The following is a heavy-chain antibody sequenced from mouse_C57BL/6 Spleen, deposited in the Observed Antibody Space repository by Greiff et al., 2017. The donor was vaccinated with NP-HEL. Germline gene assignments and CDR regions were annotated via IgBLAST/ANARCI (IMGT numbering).Heavy chain of an antibody. D-gene: IGHD2-2*01. Sequence: QVQLQQSGAELVRPGTSVKVSCKASGYAFTNYLIEWVKQRPGQGLAWIGVLNPGSGGTNYNEKFKGKATLTADKSSSTAYMQLSSLTSEYSAVYFWARRGVTHYYAMDYWGQGTSVTVSS. V-gene: IGHV1-54*01. CDR3: ARRGVTHYYAMDY. CDR2: LNPGSGGT. CDR1: GYAFTNYL. J-gene: IGHJ4*01.